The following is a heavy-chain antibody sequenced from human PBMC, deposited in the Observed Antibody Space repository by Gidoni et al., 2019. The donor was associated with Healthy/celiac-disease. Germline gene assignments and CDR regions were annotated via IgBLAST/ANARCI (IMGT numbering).Heavy chain of an antibody. V-gene: IGHV1-2*02. J-gene: IGHJ6*02. Sequence: QVQLVQSGAEVKKPGASVKVSCTASGYTFTGYYLHWVRQAPGQGLEWMGWINPNSGGTNYAQKFQGRVTMTRDTSISTAYMELSRLRSDDTAVYYCARGSNIVVVPAAIPSLSMDVWGQGTTVTVSS. CDR2: INPNSGGT. D-gene: IGHD2-2*01. CDR1: GYTFTGYY. CDR3: ARGSNIVVVPAAIPSLSMDV.